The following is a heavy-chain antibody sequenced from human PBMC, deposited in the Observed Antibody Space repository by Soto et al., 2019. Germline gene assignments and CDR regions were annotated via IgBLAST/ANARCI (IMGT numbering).Heavy chain of an antibody. CDR2: IHYTGTT. CDR1: RGSINNSY. Sequence: SETLSLTCTVSRGSINNSYWTWIRQPPGKRLEWIGYIHYTGTTNHNPSLRGRVTMSVDTSNNQFSLKLSSVTAADTAVYYCAHIAAAGATSDYWGQGTLVTVSS. V-gene: IGHV4-59*08. CDR3: AHIAAAGATSDY. D-gene: IGHD6-13*01. J-gene: IGHJ4*02.